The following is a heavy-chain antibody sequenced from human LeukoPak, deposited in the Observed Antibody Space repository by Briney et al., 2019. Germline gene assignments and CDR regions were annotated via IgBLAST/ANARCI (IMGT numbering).Heavy chain of an antibody. Sequence: GGSLRLSCTASGFTFGDYAMSWVRQAPGKGLEWVGFIRSKAYGGTTEYAASVKGRFTTSRDDSKSIAYLQMNSLKTEDTAVYYCTRVSGWYGGYFDHWGQGTLVTVSS. D-gene: IGHD6-19*01. CDR1: GFTFGDYA. V-gene: IGHV3-49*04. CDR2: IRSKAYGGTT. CDR3: TRVSGWYGGYFDH. J-gene: IGHJ4*02.